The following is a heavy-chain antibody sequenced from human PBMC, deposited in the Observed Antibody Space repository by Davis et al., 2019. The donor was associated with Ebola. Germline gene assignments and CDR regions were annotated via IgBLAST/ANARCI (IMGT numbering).Heavy chain of an antibody. Sequence: PSETLSLTCTVSGGSISSYYWSWIRQLPGKGLEWDGYIYYSGSTNYTPSLKSRVTISVDTSKNQFSLKLSSVTAADTAVYYCASHGYCSSTSCTAGARFDYWGQGTLVTVSS. D-gene: IGHD2-2*03. CDR1: GGSISSYY. CDR3: ASHGYCSSTSCTAGARFDY. CDR2: IYYSGST. J-gene: IGHJ4*02. V-gene: IGHV4-59*01.